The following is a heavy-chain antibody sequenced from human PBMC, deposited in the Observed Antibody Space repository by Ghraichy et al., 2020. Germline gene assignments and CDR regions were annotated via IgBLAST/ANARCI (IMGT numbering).Heavy chain of an antibody. CDR3: AGALVGSSWSSFDY. CDR1: GGTFSSYA. J-gene: IGHJ4*02. Sequence: SVKVSCKASGGTFSSYAISWVRQAPGQGLEGMGGIIPIFGTANYAQKFQGRVTITADESTSTAYMELSSLRSEDTAVYYCAGALVGSSWSSFDYWGQGTLVTVSS. CDR2: IIPIFGTA. D-gene: IGHD6-13*01. V-gene: IGHV1-69*13.